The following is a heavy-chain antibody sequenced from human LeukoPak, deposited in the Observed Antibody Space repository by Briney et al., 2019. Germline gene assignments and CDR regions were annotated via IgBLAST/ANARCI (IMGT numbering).Heavy chain of an antibody. CDR2: ISYGGSNK. CDR1: GLTFSSYG. CDR3: AKAFVPLTSTTLDAFDI. V-gene: IGHV3-30*18. Sequence: GGSLRLSCPASGLTFSSYGMHWVGQAPGKGLEWVAVISYGGSNKYYADSVKGRFTISRDNSKNTLYLQMNSLRAEDTAVYYCAKAFVPLTSTTLDAFDIWGQGAMVTVSS. D-gene: IGHD1-1*01. J-gene: IGHJ3*02.